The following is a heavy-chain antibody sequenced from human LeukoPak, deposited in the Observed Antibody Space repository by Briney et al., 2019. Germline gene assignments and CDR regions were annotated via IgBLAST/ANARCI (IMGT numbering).Heavy chain of an antibody. V-gene: IGHV3-11*01. CDR2: ISSSSSTI. D-gene: IGHD2-2*01. CDR1: GFTFSDYY. CDR3: AKGGYCSSTSCYFDY. J-gene: IGHJ4*02. Sequence: GGSLRLSCAASGFTFSDYYMSWIRQAPGKGLEWVSYISSSSSTIYYADSVKGRFTISRDNAKNSLYLQMNSLRAEDMALYYCAKGGYCSSTSCYFDYWGQGTLVTVSS.